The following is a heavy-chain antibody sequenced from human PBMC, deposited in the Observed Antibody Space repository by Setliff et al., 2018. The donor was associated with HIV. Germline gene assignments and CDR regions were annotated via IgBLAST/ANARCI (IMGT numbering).Heavy chain of an antibody. CDR2: IHTSGNT. V-gene: IGHV4-61*02. CDR1: GGSISSGDYY. D-gene: IGHD1-1*01. Sequence: ASETLSLTCTVSGGSISSGDYYWTWIRQPAGKGLQWIGRIHTSGNTNYDPSLKSRVTISVDTSKSQFSLKLSSLTAADTAVYYCARGRTQGPNYNYFDPWGLGTLVTVSS. CDR3: ARGRTQGPNYNYFDP. J-gene: IGHJ5*02.